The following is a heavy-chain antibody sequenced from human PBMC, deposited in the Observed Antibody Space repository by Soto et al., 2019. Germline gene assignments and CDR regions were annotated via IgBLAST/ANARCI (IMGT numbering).Heavy chain of an antibody. CDR3: AKSITVPHY. J-gene: IGHJ4*02. CDR1: GFTFSSYG. CDR2: ISYDGSNK. Sequence: QVQLVESGGGVVQPGRSPRLSCAASGFTFSSYGMHWVRQAPGKGLEWVAVISYDGSNKYYADSVKGRFTISRDNSKNTLYLQMNSLRAEDTAVYYCAKSITVPHYWGQGTLVTVSS. V-gene: IGHV3-30*18. D-gene: IGHD6-19*01.